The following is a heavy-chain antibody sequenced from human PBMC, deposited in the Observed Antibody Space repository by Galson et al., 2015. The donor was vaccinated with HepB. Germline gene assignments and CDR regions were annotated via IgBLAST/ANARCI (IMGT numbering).Heavy chain of an antibody. D-gene: IGHD4-17*01. V-gene: IGHV1-2*06. CDR1: GYTFTGYY. Sequence: SVKVSCKASGYTFTGYYMHWVRQAPGQGLEWMGRINPNSGGTNYAQKFQGRVTITRDTSASAAYMELSSLRSEDTAVYYCARGHGDYSLTFDYWGQGTLVTVSS. CDR2: INPNSGGT. J-gene: IGHJ4*02. CDR3: ARGHGDYSLTFDY.